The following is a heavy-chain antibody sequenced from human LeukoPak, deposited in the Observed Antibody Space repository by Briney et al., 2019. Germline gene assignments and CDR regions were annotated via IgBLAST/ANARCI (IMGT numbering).Heavy chain of an antibody. D-gene: IGHD6-13*01. Sequence: GGSLRLSCAASGFTFTSYGISWVRQAPGQGLEWMGWISAYNGNTNYAQKLQGRVTMTTDTSTSTAYMELRSLRSDDTAVYYCARDPRVLRAAAGPFDYWGQGTLVTVSS. V-gene: IGHV1-18*01. CDR1: GFTFTSYG. CDR2: ISAYNGNT. CDR3: ARDPRVLRAAAGPFDY. J-gene: IGHJ4*02.